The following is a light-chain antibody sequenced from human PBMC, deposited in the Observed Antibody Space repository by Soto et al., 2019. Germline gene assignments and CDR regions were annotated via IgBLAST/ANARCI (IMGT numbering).Light chain of an antibody. CDR1: QSISSW. CDR3: QQSNSYSLT. Sequence: DIQMTQSPSTLSASVGDRVTITCRASQSISSWLAWYQQKPGKAPKLLIYDASSLERGVPSRFSGSGSGTEFTLTISSLQPDDFATYYCQQSNSYSLTFGQGTKVEIK. CDR2: DAS. V-gene: IGKV1-5*01. J-gene: IGKJ1*01.